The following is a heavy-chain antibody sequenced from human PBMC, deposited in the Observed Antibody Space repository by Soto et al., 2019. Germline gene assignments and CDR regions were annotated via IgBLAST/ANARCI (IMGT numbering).Heavy chain of an antibody. CDR1: GFSLNTDGVA. CDR2: IYWDDDK. J-gene: IGHJ5*02. D-gene: IGHD6-19*01. Sequence: QITLKESGPPLVKPTQTLTLTCTFSGFSLNTDGVAVGWIRQPPGKALEWLALIYWDDDKRYNPSLKTRLTVTKDTSKNQVVLTMTNMDPVDTATYSCAKTMGWNWFAPWGQGTLVTVSP. CDR3: AKTMGWNWFAP. V-gene: IGHV2-5*02.